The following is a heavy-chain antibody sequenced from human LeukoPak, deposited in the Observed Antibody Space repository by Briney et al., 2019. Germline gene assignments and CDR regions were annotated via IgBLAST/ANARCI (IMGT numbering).Heavy chain of an antibody. CDR2: IRASGVST. D-gene: IGHD1-26*01. J-gene: IGHJ3*02. V-gene: IGHV3-23*01. Sequence: GGSLRLSCAASGFTFSSYAMSWFRQAPGKGLEWVSAIRASGVSTYYADSVKGRFTITRDNSKNTLYLQMNSLRAEDTAVYYCAKDQWARGADDAFDIWGQGTMVTVSS. CDR3: AKDQWARGADDAFDI. CDR1: GFTFSSYA.